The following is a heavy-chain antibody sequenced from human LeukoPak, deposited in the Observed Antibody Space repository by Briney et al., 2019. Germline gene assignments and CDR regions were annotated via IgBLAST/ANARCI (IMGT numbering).Heavy chain of an antibody. J-gene: IGHJ4*02. CDR1: GFTFSSYA. Sequence: GGSLRLSCAASGFTFSSYAMSWVRQAPGKGLEWVSAISGSDGSTFYADSVKGRFTISRDNSKNTLYLQMNSLRAEDTAVYYCAKDHGYSGYDPRFDYWGQGTLVTVSS. CDR3: AKDHGYSGYDPRFDY. V-gene: IGHV3-23*01. D-gene: IGHD5-12*01. CDR2: ISGSDGST.